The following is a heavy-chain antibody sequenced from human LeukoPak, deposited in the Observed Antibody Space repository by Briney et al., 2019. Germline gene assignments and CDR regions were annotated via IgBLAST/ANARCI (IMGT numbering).Heavy chain of an antibody. D-gene: IGHD6-6*01. CDR2: IYYSGTT. Sequence: SETLSLTCTVSGGSISNYYWSWIRQPPGKGLEWIGYIYYSGTTNYSPSLKSRVTISVDTSKNQFSLKLSSVPAADTAVYYCARLGMYSTSFDYWGQGTLVTVSS. CDR3: ARLGMYSTSFDY. V-gene: IGHV4-59*08. CDR1: GGSISNYY. J-gene: IGHJ4*02.